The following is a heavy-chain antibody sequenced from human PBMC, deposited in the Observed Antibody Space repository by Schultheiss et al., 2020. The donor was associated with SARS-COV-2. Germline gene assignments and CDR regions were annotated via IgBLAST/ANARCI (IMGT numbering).Heavy chain of an antibody. CDR2: IWYDGSNK. Sequence: GGSLRLSCAASGFTFSSYGMHWVRQAPGKGLEWVAVIWYDGSNKYYADSVKGRFTISRDNSKNTLYLQMNSLRAEDTAVYYCAKAMASGREMSDYWGQGTLVTVSS. V-gene: IGHV3-33*06. J-gene: IGHJ4*02. D-gene: IGHD5-24*01. CDR3: AKAMASGREMSDY. CDR1: GFTFSSYG.